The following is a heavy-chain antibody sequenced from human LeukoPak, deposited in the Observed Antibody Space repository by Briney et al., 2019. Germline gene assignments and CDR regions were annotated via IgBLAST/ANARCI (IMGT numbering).Heavy chain of an antibody. CDR2: INPNSGGT. J-gene: IGHJ4*02. CDR3: ARAHTPYRWYYDSSGCFDY. D-gene: IGHD3-22*01. Sequence: ASVKVSCKASGYTFTGYYMHWVRQAPGQGLEWMGWINPNSGGTNYAQKFQGRATMTRDTSISTAYMELSRLRSDDTAVYYCARAHTPYRWYYDSSGCFDYWGQGTLVTVSS. CDR1: GYTFTGYY. V-gene: IGHV1-2*02.